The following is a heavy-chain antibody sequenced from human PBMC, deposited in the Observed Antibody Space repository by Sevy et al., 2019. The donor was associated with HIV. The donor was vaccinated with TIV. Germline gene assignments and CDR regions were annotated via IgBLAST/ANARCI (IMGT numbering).Heavy chain of an antibody. CDR2: ISGSGGST. CDR1: GFTFSSYA. V-gene: IGHV3-23*01. J-gene: IGHJ4*02. CDR3: AKFDTAMDVFDY. D-gene: IGHD5-18*01. Sequence: GGSLRLSCAASGFTFSSYAMNWVRQAPGKGLEWVSAISGSGGSTYYADSVKGRFTISRDNSKNTRYLQMNSLRAEDTAVYYCAKFDTAMDVFDYWGQGTLVTVSS.